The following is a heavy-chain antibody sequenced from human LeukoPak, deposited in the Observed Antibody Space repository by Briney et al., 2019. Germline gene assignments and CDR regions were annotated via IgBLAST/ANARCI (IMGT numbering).Heavy chain of an antibody. D-gene: IGHD3-10*01. Sequence: PGRSLRLSCAASGFTFSSYGMHWVRQAPGKGLDWVAVISSDGTSTYSADSVKGRFSISRDNSTNTLYLQMNSLRAEDTAVYYCVKALYGSGSYYDPNFDYWGQGTLVTVSS. J-gene: IGHJ4*02. CDR2: ISSDGTST. V-gene: IGHV3-30*18. CDR3: VKALYGSGSYYDPNFDY. CDR1: GFTFSSYG.